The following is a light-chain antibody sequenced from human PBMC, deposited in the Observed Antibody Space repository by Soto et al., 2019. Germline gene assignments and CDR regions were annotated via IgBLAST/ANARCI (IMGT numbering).Light chain of an antibody. CDR3: SSYTSSSTWV. CDR1: SSDVGGYNY. CDR2: EVD. V-gene: IGLV2-14*01. Sequence: QSALTQPASVSGSPGQSITISCTGSSSDVGGYNYVSWYQQHPGKAPKLIIYEVDNRPSGVSNRFSGSKSANTASLTISGLQAEDEADYYCSSYTSSSTWVFGGGTKLTVL. J-gene: IGLJ3*02.